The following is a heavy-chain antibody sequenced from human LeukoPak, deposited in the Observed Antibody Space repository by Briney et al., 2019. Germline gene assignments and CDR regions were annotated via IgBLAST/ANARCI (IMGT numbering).Heavy chain of an antibody. Sequence: GGSLRLSCAASGFTFSNYWMSWVRQAPGKGLEWVANIKQDGSEKYYVNSVKGRFTISRDNAKNSLYLQMNSLRAEDTAVYYCARDLGIDYGSVDNWGQGTLVTVSS. CDR2: IKQDGSEK. CDR3: ARDLGIDYGSVDN. D-gene: IGHD3-10*01. J-gene: IGHJ4*02. CDR1: GFTFSNYW. V-gene: IGHV3-7*01.